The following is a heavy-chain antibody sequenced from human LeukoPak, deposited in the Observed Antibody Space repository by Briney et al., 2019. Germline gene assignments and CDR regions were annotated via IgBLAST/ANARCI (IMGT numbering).Heavy chain of an antibody. D-gene: IGHD3-10*01. CDR1: GFTFSSYW. Sequence: QPGGSLRLSCAASGFTFSSYWMHWVRQAPGKGLEWVSAISGSGGSTYYADSVKGRFTISRDNSKNTLYLQMNSLRAEDTAVYYCAKDGGITPAPDAFDIWSQGTMVTVSS. CDR2: ISGSGGST. CDR3: AKDGGITPAPDAFDI. V-gene: IGHV3-23*01. J-gene: IGHJ3*02.